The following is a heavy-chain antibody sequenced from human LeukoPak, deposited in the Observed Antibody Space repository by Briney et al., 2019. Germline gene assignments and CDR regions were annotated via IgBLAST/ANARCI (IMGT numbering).Heavy chain of an antibody. D-gene: IGHD2/OR15-2a*01. CDR3: AKVFYLTGYYGMDV. J-gene: IGHJ6*02. Sequence: PVRSLSLSCAASRVTSDAFATPGARQARGKGLDWISVSRWNSGSIGYADSVKGRFTISRDNAKNSLYLQMNSLRAEDTALYYCAKVFYLTGYYGMDVWGLGTTVTVSS. CDR2: SRWNSGSI. V-gene: IGHV3-9*02. CDR1: RVTSDAFA.